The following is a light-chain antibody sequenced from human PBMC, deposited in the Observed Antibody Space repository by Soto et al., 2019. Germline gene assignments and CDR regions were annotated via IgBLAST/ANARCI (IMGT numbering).Light chain of an antibody. V-gene: IGKV3-20*01. CDR2: GAS. J-gene: IGKJ2*01. CDR1: QSVSSSS. CDR3: QLYGASPKYT. Sequence: EIVLTQSPGTLSLSPGQIATLSCRASQSVSSSSLAWYQQRHGQAPRLLIYGASRSATGIPDRFSGSGSGTDFTLTISSLEPEDFAGYYCQLYGASPKYTFGQGTKLEIK.